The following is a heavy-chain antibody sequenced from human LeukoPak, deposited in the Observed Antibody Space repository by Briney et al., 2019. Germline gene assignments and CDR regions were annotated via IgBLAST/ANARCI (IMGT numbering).Heavy chain of an antibody. Sequence: GDSLRLSCTASEFTFSTYNMNGVRQAPGKGLEWVSYISIGSTYVYYADSVKDRFTVSRDNAKNSLVLQMNSLRAEDTAVYYCARGVSGATALDFWGQGTLVSVSS. CDR1: EFTFSTYN. D-gene: IGHD4/OR15-4a*01. J-gene: IGHJ4*02. V-gene: IGHV3-21*01. CDR2: ISIGSTYV. CDR3: ARGVSGATALDF.